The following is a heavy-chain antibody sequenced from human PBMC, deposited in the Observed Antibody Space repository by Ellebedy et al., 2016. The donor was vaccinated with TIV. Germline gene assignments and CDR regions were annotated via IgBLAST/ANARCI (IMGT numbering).Heavy chain of an antibody. J-gene: IGHJ4*01. CDR3: ARGIAVEPPAIGEDFDY. D-gene: IGHD2-2*01. V-gene: IGHV3-33*03. Sequence: GGSLRLSXVVSGFTFRSYGMHWVRQPPGKGLEWVAVIWSDGSNKYYADSVKGRFTISRDNSKNTLYLQMNSLRAEDTAVYSCARGIAVEPPAIGEDFDYWGHGTLVTVSS. CDR2: IWSDGSNK. CDR1: GFTFRSYG.